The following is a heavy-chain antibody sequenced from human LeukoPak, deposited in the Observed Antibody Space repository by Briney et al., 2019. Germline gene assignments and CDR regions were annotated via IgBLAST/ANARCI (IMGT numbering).Heavy chain of an antibody. CDR1: GYTFTGYY. CDR2: INPNSGGT. CDR3: ATDPDWLLPE. D-gene: IGHD3-9*01. J-gene: IGHJ4*02. Sequence: ASVKVSCKASGYTFTGYYMHWVRQAPGQGLEWMGWINPNSGGTNYAQKFQGRVTMTEDTSTDTAYMELSSLRSEDTAVYYCATDPDWLLPEWGQGTLVTVSS. V-gene: IGHV1-2*02.